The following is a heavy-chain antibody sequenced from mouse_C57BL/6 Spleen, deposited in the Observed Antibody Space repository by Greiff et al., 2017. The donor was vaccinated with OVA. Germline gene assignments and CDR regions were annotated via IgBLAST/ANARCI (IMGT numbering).Heavy chain of an antibody. D-gene: IGHD2-5*01. V-gene: IGHV1-62-2*01. CDR2: FYPGSGSI. CDR1: GYTFTEYT. Sequence: QVHVKQSGAELVKPGASVKLSCKASGYTFTEYTIHWVKQRSGQGLEWIGWFYPGSGSIKYNEKFKDKATLTADKSSSTVYMELSRLTSEDSAVYFCARHEDPYSNYLYAMDYWGQGTSVTVSS. J-gene: IGHJ4*01. CDR3: ARHEDPYSNYLYAMDY.